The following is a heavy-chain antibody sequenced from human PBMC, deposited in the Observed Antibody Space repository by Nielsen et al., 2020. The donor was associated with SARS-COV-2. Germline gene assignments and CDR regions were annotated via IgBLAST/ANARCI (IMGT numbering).Heavy chain of an antibody. CDR3: ARDTRELELSRYYYGMDV. Sequence: WVRQAPGHGLEWMGIINTSGGSTSYAQKFQGRVTMTRNTSTSTVHMKLSSLRSEDTAVYYCARDTRELELSRYYYGMDVWGQGTTVTVSS. J-gene: IGHJ6*02. V-gene: IGHV1-46*01. D-gene: IGHD1-7*01. CDR2: INTSGGST.